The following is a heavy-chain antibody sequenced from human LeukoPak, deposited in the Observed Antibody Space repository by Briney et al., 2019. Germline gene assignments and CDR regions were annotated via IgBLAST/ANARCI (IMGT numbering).Heavy chain of an antibody. CDR3: AKANWNYADY. CDR1: GFIFSSYW. J-gene: IGHJ4*02. Sequence: GGSLRLSCAASGFIFSSYWMSWVRQAPGKGLEWVANIKQDGSEKYYVDSVKGRFTISRDNAKNSLYLQMNSLRAEDTAVYYCAKANWNYADYWGQGTLVTVSS. V-gene: IGHV3-7*01. D-gene: IGHD1-7*01. CDR2: IKQDGSEK.